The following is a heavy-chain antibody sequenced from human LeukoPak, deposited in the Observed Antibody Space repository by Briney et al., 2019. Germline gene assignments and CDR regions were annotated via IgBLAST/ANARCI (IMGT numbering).Heavy chain of an antibody. D-gene: IGHD4-17*01. CDR1: GGTFSSYA. J-gene: IGHJ4*02. V-gene: IGHV1-69*13. CDR3: ARSETTVTIFDY. Sequence: GASVKVSCKASGGTFSSYAISWVRQAPGQGLEWMGGIIPIFGTANYAQKFQGRVTITADESTSTAYMELSSLRSEDTAVYYCARSETTVTIFDYWGQGTLVTISS. CDR2: IIPIFGTA.